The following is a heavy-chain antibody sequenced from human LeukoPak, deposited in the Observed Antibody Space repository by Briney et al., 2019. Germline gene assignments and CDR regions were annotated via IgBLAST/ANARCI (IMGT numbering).Heavy chain of an antibody. J-gene: IGHJ4*02. V-gene: IGHV3-21*01. CDR3: AREGMQLYDY. D-gene: IGHD5-18*01. Sequence: GGSLRLSCAASGFTFSSYSMNWVRQAPGKGLEWVSSISSSSSYIYYADSVKGRFTISRDNAKNSLYLQMNSLRAEDTAVYHCAREGMQLYDYWGQGTLVTVSS. CDR2: ISSSSSYI. CDR1: GFTFSSYS.